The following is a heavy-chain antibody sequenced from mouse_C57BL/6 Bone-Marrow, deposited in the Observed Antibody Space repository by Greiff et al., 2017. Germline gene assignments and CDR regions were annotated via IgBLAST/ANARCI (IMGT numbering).Heavy chain of an antibody. CDR1: GYTFTSYW. CDR2: IHPNSGST. J-gene: IGHJ3*01. CDR3: ARANGVAWFAY. D-gene: IGHD4-1*01. V-gene: IGHV1-64*01. Sequence: VQLQQPGAELVKPGASVKLSCKASGYTFTSYWMNWVKQRPGQGLEWIGMIHPNSGSTNYNEKFKSKATLTVDTSSSPAYMPLSRLTSADSAVYYCARANGVAWFAYWGQGTLVTVSA.